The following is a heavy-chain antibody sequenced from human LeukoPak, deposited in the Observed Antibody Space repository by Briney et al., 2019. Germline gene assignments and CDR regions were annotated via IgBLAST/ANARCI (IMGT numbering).Heavy chain of an antibody. CDR3: AKGFRSGTYPLDY. CDR1: GFSFTNHA. CDR2: ISGSGGST. J-gene: IGHJ4*02. Sequence: GGSLRLSCAASGFSFTNHAINWVRQAPGKGLEWVSGISGSGGSTYYAGSVKGRFTISRDNSKNTLYMRMNSLRAEETAVYYCAKGFRSGTYPLDYWGQGTLVTVSS. D-gene: IGHD3-10*01. V-gene: IGHV3-23*01.